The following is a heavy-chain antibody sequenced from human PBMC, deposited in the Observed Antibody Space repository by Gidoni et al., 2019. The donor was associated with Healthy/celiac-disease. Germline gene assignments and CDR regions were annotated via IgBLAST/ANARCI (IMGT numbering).Heavy chain of an antibody. CDR1: GYTFTSYY. CDR3: AREWVRYRAYQLLYYYYGMDV. Sequence: QVQLVQSGAEVKKPGASVKVSCKASGYTFTSYYMHWVRQAPGQGLEWMGIINPSGGSTSYAQKFQGRVTMTRDTSTSTVYMELSSLRSEDTAVYYCAREWVRYRAYQLLYYYYGMDVWGQGTTVTVSS. J-gene: IGHJ6*01. CDR2: INPSGGST. D-gene: IGHD2-2*01. V-gene: IGHV1-46*01.